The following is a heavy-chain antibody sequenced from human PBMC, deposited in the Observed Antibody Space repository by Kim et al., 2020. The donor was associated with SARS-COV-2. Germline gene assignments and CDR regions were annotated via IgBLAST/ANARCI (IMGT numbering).Heavy chain of an antibody. D-gene: IGHD3-10*01. J-gene: IGHJ4*02. CDR2: ST. CDR3: ASMVRGVIPY. V-gene: IGHV4-31*02. Sequence: STYYSPSLKSRVTISVDTSKNQFSLKLSSVTAADTAVYYCASMVRGVIPYWGQGTLVTVSS.